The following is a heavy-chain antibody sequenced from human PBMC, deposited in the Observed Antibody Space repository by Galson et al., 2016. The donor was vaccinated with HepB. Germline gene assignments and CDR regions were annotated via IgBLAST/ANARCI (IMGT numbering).Heavy chain of an antibody. CDR2: ISSDETDI. CDR1: GITFRSYT. D-gene: IGHD3-16*01. J-gene: IGHJ4*02. V-gene: IGHV3-74*01. CDR3: TRRAQNWGFFDS. Sequence: SLRLSCAVSGITFRSYTMNWVRQVPGKGLVWVSRISSDETDIIYADSVKGRFTISRDNSKNTLYLQVDSLRADDTAVYYCTRRAQNWGFFDSWGQGTLVTVSS.